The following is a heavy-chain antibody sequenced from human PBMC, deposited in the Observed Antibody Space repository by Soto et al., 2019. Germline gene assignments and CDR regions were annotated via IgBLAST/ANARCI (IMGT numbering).Heavy chain of an antibody. J-gene: IGHJ4*02. V-gene: IGHV3-33*01. Sequence: GGSLRLSCAASGFTFSSYGMHWVRQAPGKGLEWVAVIWYDGSNKYYADSVKGRFTITRDNSKNTLYLQMNSLRAEDTAVYYCARDQYGINMLRGVSKTPFPIDYWGQGTLVPVSS. CDR3: ARDQYGINMLRGVSKTPFPIDY. D-gene: IGHD3-10*01. CDR1: GFTFSSYG. CDR2: IWYDGSNK.